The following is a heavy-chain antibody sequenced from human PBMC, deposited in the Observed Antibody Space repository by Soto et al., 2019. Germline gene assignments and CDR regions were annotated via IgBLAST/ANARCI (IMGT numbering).Heavy chain of an antibody. Sequence: QLQLQESGPGLVKPSETLSLTCTVSGGSISSSSYYWGWIRQPPGKGLEWIGSIYYSGSTYYNPSLKSRVTISVDTSKNQFSLKLSSVTAADTAVYYCARLSRLTMVRGVTPEYYYGMDVWGQGTTVTVSS. V-gene: IGHV4-39*01. CDR2: IYYSGST. J-gene: IGHJ6*02. D-gene: IGHD3-10*01. CDR3: ARLSRLTMVRGVTPEYYYGMDV. CDR1: GGSISSSSYY.